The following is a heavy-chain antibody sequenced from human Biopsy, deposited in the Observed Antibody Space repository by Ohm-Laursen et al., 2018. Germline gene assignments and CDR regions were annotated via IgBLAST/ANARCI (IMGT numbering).Heavy chain of an antibody. CDR2: INHSGST. D-gene: IGHD6-19*01. CDR1: GGSFSGYY. J-gene: IGHJ4*02. V-gene: IGHV4-34*01. CDR3: ARGRLRAVARFDY. Sequence: SDTLSLTCLVYGGSFSGYYWSWIRQPPGKGLEWIGEINHSGSTNYNPSLKSRVTISVDTSKNQFSLKLSSVTAADTAVYYCARGRLRAVARFDYWGQGTLVTVSS.